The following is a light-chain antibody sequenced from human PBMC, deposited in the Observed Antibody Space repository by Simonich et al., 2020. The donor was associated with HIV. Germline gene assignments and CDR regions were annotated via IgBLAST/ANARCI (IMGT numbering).Light chain of an antibody. CDR3: QQSHTTPYT. CDR2: AAS. V-gene: IGKV1-NL1*01. J-gene: IGKJ2*01. Sequence: DIQMTQSPSSLSASVGDRAHNTCRAGQDILNSLAWYQQKPGKAPKLLLYAASRLQSGVPARCSGSGSGTHYTLTISSLQPEDFATYYCQQSHTTPYTFGQGTKLDIK. CDR1: QDILNS.